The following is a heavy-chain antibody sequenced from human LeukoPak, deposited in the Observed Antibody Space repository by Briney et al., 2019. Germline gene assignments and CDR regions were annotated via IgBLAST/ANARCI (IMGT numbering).Heavy chain of an antibody. J-gene: IGHJ3*02. CDR1: GFTFSSYS. Sequence: GGSLRLSCAASGFTFSSYSMNWVRQAPGKGLEWVSSISSSSSYIYYADSVKGRFTISRDNAKNSLYLQMNSLRAEDTAVYYCARAPWIQLWFGAFDIWGQGTMVTVSS. CDR3: ARAPWIQLWFGAFDI. D-gene: IGHD5-18*01. CDR2: ISSSSSYI. V-gene: IGHV3-21*01.